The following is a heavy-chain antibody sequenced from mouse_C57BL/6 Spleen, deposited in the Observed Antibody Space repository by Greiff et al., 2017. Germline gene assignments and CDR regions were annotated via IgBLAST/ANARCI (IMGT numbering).Heavy chain of an antibody. CDR2: INPSTGGT. CDR3: AREGWDDY. CDR1: GYSFTGYY. D-gene: IGHD3-3*01. J-gene: IGHJ2*01. V-gene: IGHV1-42*01. Sequence: EVQLQQSGPELVKPGASVKISCKASGYSFTGYYMNWVKQSPEKSLEWIGEINPSTGGTTYNQKFKAKATLTVDKTSSTAYMQLKSLTSEDAAVYYCAREGWDDYWGQGTTLTVSS.